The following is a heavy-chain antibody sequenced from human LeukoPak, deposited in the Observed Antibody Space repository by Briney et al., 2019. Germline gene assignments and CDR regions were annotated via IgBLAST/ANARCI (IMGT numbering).Heavy chain of an antibody. V-gene: IGHV3-23*01. Sequence: GGSLRLPCAASGFTFSNYAMSWVRQAPGKGLEWVSAIYPNGVTTHYSGSVKGRFTISRDNSEDTLYLQLNSLRVEDTAVYYCAKAHIVVMKNAAFHVWGQGTLVTVSS. CDR3: AKAHIVVMKNAAFHV. CDR1: GFTFSNYA. CDR2: IYPNGVTT. D-gene: IGHD3-22*01. J-gene: IGHJ1*01.